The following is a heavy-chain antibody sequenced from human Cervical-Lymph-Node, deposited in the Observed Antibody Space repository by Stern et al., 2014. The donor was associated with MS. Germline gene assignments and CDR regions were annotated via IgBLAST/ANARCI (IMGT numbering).Heavy chain of an antibody. CDR3: ARDAHGDSFDY. V-gene: IGHV1-46*02. Sequence: DQLVESGAEVKKPGASVKVSCEASGYTFNRYYMHWVRQAPGQGLEWMGMINPSAGSTNYAQKFQGRVTMTRDTSTSTVYMELNSLRSDDTATYYCARDAHGDSFDYWGQGTLVTVSS. J-gene: IGHJ4*02. CDR1: GYTFNRYY. CDR2: INPSAGST. D-gene: IGHD4-17*01.